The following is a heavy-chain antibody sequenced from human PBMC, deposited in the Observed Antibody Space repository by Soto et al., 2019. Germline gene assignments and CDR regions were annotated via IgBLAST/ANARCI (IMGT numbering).Heavy chain of an antibody. CDR3: ARLRGIVVVPAAILDDAFDI. Sequence: SETLSLTCTVSGGSISSSSYYWGWIRQPPGKGLEWIGSIYYSGSTYYNPSLKSRVTISVDTSKNQFSLKLSSVTAADTAVYYCARLRGIVVVPAAILDDAFDIWGQGTMVTVSS. V-gene: IGHV4-39*01. J-gene: IGHJ3*02. D-gene: IGHD2-2*02. CDR2: IYYSGST. CDR1: GGSISSSSYY.